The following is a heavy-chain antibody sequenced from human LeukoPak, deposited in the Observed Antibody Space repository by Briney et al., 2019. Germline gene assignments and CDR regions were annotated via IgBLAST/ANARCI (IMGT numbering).Heavy chain of an antibody. CDR1: GGSLSGYY. CDR2: INHSGST. D-gene: IGHD3-22*01. Sequence: SETLSLTCAVYGGSLSGYYWSWIRQPPGKGLEWIGEINHSGSTNYNPSLKSRVTISVDTSKNQFSLKLSSVTAADTAVYYCARGGTGSSATNYYDSSGDAFDIWGQGTMVTVSS. V-gene: IGHV4-34*01. CDR3: ARGGTGSSATNYYDSSGDAFDI. J-gene: IGHJ3*02.